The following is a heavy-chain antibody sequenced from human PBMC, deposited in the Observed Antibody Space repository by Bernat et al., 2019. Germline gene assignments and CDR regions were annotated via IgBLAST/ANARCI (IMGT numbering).Heavy chain of an antibody. V-gene: IGHV3-13*04. J-gene: IGHJ3*02. Sequence: EVQLVESGGGLVQPGGSLRLSCAASGFTFSTYYLHWVRQATGQGLEWVSAIGTPGDTYYAGSVKGRFTISRENARNSVYLQMNSLRAGDTAVYYCARAQNIAVAGPGAFDIWGQGTMVTVSS. CDR2: IGTPGDT. CDR3: ARAQNIAVAGPGAFDI. CDR1: GFTFSTYY. D-gene: IGHD6-19*01.